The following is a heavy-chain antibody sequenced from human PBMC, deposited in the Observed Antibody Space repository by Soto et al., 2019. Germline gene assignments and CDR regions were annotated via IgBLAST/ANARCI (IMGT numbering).Heavy chain of an antibody. D-gene: IGHD3-3*01. CDR1: GYKFTSYA. CDR3: ARASGAFDI. J-gene: IGHJ3*02. V-gene: IGHV1-3*04. Sequence: ASVKVSCKASGYKFTSYAIHWVRQAPGQRLEWMGWINTGNDNTKYPQKFLDRVTITMDTSANTAYMELSSLRSEDTAVYYCARASGAFDIWGQGTMVTVSS. CDR2: INTGNDNT.